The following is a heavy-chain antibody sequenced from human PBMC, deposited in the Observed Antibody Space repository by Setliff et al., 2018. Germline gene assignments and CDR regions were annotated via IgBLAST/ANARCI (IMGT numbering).Heavy chain of an antibody. CDR2: TSYSETT. D-gene: IGHD5-18*01. Sequence: PSETLSLTCTVSGGSISISGYFWGWIRQPPGKGLEWIGSTSYSETTYSNSSLKSRLSISIDTSKNQFSLRLNSLTAADTAVYYCASGGYNYGALDYWGLGALVTVSS. CDR3: ASGGYNYGALDY. J-gene: IGHJ4*02. CDR1: GGSISISGYF. V-gene: IGHV4-39*07.